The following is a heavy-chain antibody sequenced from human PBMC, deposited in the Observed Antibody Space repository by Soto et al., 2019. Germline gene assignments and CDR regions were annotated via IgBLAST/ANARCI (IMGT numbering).Heavy chain of an antibody. D-gene: IGHD5-18*01. V-gene: IGHV3-53*01. J-gene: IGHJ6*02. CDR2: IYSGGST. Sequence: GGSLRLSCAASGFTVSSNYMSWVRQAPGKGLEWVSVIYSGGSTYYADSVKGRFTISRDNSKNTLYLQMNSLRAEDTAVYYCARGGGYEGIQLWSPSDYYYYYGMDVWGQGTTVTVSS. CDR3: ARGGGYEGIQLWSPSDYYYYYGMDV. CDR1: GFTVSSNY.